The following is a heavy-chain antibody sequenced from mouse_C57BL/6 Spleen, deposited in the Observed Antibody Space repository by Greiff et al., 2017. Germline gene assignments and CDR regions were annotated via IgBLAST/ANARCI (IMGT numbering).Heavy chain of an antibody. D-gene: IGHD1-2*01. V-gene: IGHV1-50*01. CDR2: IDPSDSYT. Sequence: QVQLQQPGAELVKPGASVKLSCKASGYTFTSYWMQWVKQRPGQGLEWIGEIDPSDSYTNYNQKFKGKATLTVDTSSSTAYMQLSSLTSEDTAVDYCARKRDITTGGGGYWGQGTTLTVSS. J-gene: IGHJ2*01. CDR1: GYTFTSYW. CDR3: ARKRDITTGGGGY.